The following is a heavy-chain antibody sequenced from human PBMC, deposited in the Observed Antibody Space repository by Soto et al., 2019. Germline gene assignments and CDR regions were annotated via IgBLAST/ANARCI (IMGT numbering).Heavy chain of an antibody. V-gene: IGHV4-59*01. CDR3: ARGKGTHKY. CDR2: IYFNGTT. Sequence: PSETLSLTCTVSVVTLSGYYWSWIRQTPVKTLEWIGCIYFNGTTNYNPSLKSRVTISLDMSKNQFSLKLRSVTATDTAVYHCARGKGTHKYWGRGTLVTVSS. J-gene: IGHJ4*02. CDR1: VVTLSGYY. D-gene: IGHD3-10*01.